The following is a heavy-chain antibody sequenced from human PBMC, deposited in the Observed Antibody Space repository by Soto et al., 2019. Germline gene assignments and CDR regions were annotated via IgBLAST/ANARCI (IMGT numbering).Heavy chain of an antibody. CDR2: IYYSGST. CDR1: GGSISXGGYY. J-gene: IGHJ6*02. Sequence: QXQLQESGPGLVKPSQTLSLTCTVSGGSISXGGYYWSWIRQHPGKGLEWIGYIYYSGSTYYNPSLKSRVTISVDTSKNQFSLKLSSVTAADTAVYYCARDKGSTPRGYYYGMDVWGQGTTVTVSS. D-gene: IGHD1-1*01. CDR3: ARDKGSTPRGYYYGMDV. V-gene: IGHV4-31*03.